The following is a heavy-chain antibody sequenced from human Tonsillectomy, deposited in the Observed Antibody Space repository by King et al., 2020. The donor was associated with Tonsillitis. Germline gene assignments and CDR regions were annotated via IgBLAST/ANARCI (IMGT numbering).Heavy chain of an antibody. CDR3: ARPGGCDTAMAVYYYYGMDV. D-gene: IGHD5-18*01. J-gene: IGHJ6*02. V-gene: IGHV3-21*01. CDR1: GFTFSSYS. CDR2: ISSSSSYI. Sequence: VQLVESGGGLVKPGGSLRLSCAASGFTFSSYSMNWVRQAPGKGLEWVSSISSSSSYIYYADSVKGRFTISRDNAKNSLYLQMNSLRAEDTAVYYCARPGGCDTAMAVYYYYGMDVWGQGTTVTVSS.